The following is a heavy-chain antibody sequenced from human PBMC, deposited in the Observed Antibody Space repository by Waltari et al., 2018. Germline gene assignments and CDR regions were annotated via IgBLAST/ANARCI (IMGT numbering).Heavy chain of an antibody. Sequence: QVQLQESGPGLVKPSETLSLTCTVSGGSISSHYWSWIRQPPGKGLEWIGYIYYSGSTDSNPSPRSRVTISVDTSKDQCSLKLSSVTAADTAVYYCARYHYDSSGPDYWGQGTLVTGSS. D-gene: IGHD3-22*01. V-gene: IGHV4-59*11. CDR3: ARYHYDSSGPDY. J-gene: IGHJ4*02. CDR2: IYYSGST. CDR1: GGSISSHY.